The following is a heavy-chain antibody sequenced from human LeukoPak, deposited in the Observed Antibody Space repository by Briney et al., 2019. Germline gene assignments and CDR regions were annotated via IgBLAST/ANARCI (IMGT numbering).Heavy chain of an antibody. CDR1: GFTVSSNY. CDR3: AMYDNSPHDGFDI. D-gene: IGHD3-22*01. V-gene: IGHV3-21*01. Sequence: PGGSLRLSCAASGFTVSSNYMSWVRQAPGKGLEWVSSISSSSSYIYYADSVKGRFTISRDNAKNSLYLQMNSLRAEDTAVYYCAMYDNSPHDGFDIWGQGTMVTVSS. CDR2: ISSSSSYI. J-gene: IGHJ3*02.